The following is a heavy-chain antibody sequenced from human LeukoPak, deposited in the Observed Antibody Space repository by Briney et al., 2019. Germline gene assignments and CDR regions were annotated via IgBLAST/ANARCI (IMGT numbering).Heavy chain of an antibody. CDR3: ARDRSLVDLPHY. V-gene: IGHV1-18*04. CDR1: GYTFTGFY. CDR2: ISAYNGNT. Sequence: ASVKVSCKASGYTFTGFYIHWVRQAPGQGLEWMGWISAYNGNTNYAQKLQGRVTMTTDTSTSTAYMELRSLRSDDTAVYYCARDRSLVDLPHYWGQGTLVTVSS. D-gene: IGHD6-6*01. J-gene: IGHJ4*02.